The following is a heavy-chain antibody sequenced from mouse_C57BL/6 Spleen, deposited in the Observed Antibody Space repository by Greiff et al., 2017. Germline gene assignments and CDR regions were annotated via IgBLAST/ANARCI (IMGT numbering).Heavy chain of an antibody. J-gene: IGHJ2*01. D-gene: IGHD3-3*01. Sequence: EVKLMESGGGLVQPGGSLSLSCAASGFTFTDYYMNWVRQPPGKALEWLGFIRNKPNGYTTEYSASVKGRFTISRDNSQNILYLQMNALRAEDSATYYCARYRGTGYYFDYWGQGTTLTVSS. CDR1: GFTFTDYY. CDR3: ARYRGTGYYFDY. CDR2: IRNKPNGYTT. V-gene: IGHV7-3*01.